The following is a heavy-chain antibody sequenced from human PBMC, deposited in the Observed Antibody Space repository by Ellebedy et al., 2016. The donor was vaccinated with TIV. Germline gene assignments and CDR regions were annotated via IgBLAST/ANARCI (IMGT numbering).Heavy chain of an antibody. D-gene: IGHD4-17*01. J-gene: IGHJ4*02. CDR1: GFTFSSYA. CDR2: ISYDGSNK. Sequence: GESLKISXAASGFTFSSYAMHWVRQAPGKGLEWVAVISYDGSNKYYADSVKGRFTISRDNSKNTLYLQMNSLRAEDTAVYYCASSPGTTVTTSPGDYWGQGTLVTVSS. CDR3: ASSPGTTVTTSPGDY. V-gene: IGHV3-30-3*01.